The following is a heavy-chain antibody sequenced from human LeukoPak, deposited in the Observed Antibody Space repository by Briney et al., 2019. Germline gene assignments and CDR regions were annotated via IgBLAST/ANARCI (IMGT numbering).Heavy chain of an antibody. D-gene: IGHD2-15*01. V-gene: IGHV4-39*01. CDR2: VYHSGAT. CDR3: ARLSAWWLAGY. J-gene: IGHJ4*02. Sequence: SETLSLTCTVSGGSISSPTSYWGWIRQPPGKGLEWIGSVYHSGATYYNPSLKSRLTISVDTSKNQFSLKLTSLTAADTAVYYCARLSAWWLAGYWGQGTLVTVSS. CDR1: GGSISSPTSY.